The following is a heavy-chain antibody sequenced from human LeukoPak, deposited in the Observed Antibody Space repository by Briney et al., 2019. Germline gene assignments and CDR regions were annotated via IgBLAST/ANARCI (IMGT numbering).Heavy chain of an antibody. CDR1: GGSISSYY. Sequence: SETLSLTCTVSGGSISSYYWSWIRQPPGKGLEWIGYIYYSGSTNYNPSLKSRVTISVDTSKNQFSLKLNSVTAADTAVYYCARDRDSYYYYMDVWGKGTTVTISS. V-gene: IGHV4-59*12. CDR2: IYYSGST. D-gene: IGHD3-10*01. J-gene: IGHJ6*03. CDR3: ARDRDSYYYYMDV.